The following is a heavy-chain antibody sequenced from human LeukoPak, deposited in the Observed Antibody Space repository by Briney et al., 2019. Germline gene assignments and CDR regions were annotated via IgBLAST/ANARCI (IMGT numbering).Heavy chain of an antibody. D-gene: IGHD4-23*01. CDR1: GYTFTSYG. V-gene: IGHV1-18*01. J-gene: IGHJ4*02. CDR3: ARQGYSGHSQGAADY. CDR2: ISGYNGNT. Sequence: GASMKVSCKASGYTFTSYGITWVRQAPGQGLEWMGWISGYNGNTNYAQKFQGRVTMTTDTSTSTVYMELRSLRSDDTAVYYCARQGYSGHSQGAADYWGQGTLVTVSS.